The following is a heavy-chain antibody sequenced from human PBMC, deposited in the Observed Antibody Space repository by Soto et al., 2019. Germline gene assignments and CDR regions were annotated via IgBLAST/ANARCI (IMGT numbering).Heavy chain of an antibody. Sequence: QVQLVQSGAEVKKPGSSVKVSCKASGGTFSSYAISWVRQAPGQGLEWMGGIIPVFGTANYAQKCQGRVTITADEPTSTAYMALSSLRSEDKAVYYCERGSEDYGDYVAFNIWGQGTMVTASS. D-gene: IGHD4-17*01. CDR1: GGTFSSYA. J-gene: IGHJ3*02. V-gene: IGHV1-69*12. CDR2: IIPVFGTA. CDR3: ERGSEDYGDYVAFNI.